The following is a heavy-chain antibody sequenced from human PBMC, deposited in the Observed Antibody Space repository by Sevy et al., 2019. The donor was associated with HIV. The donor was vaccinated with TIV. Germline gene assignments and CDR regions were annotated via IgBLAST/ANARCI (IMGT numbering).Heavy chain of an antibody. V-gene: IGHV3-53*01. Sequence: GGSLRLSCAASGFTVSSNYMSWVRQAPGKGLEWVSVIYSGGSTYYADSVKGRFTISRDNSENTLYLQMNSLRAEDTAVYYCARWGVVVAGRYDAFDIWGQGTMVTVSS. CDR3: ARWGVVVAGRYDAFDI. CDR2: IYSGGST. CDR1: GFTVSSNY. J-gene: IGHJ3*02. D-gene: IGHD6-19*01.